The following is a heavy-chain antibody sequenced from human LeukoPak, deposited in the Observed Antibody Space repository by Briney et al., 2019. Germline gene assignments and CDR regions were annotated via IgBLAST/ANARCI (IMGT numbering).Heavy chain of an antibody. D-gene: IGHD1-26*01. CDR1: GYTFTGYY. CDR2: INPNSGGT. CDR3: AREPGDSGSYYSYFDY. J-gene: IGHJ4*02. V-gene: IGHV1-2*02. Sequence: ASVKVSCKASGYTFTGYYMHWVRQAPGQGLEWMGGINPNSGGTNYAQKFQGRVTMTRDTSISTAYMELSRLRSDDTAVYYCAREPGDSGSYYSYFDYWGQGTLVTVSS.